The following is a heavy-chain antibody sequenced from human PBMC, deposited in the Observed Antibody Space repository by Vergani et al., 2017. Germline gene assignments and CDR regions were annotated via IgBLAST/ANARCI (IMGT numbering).Heavy chain of an antibody. CDR2: IYTRGGT. V-gene: IGHV4-61*02. CDR3: ARGSCLGGSWDRPLYLY. Sequence: QVQLQESGPGLVKPSQTLSLICTVSGGSINSHNYYWSWIRQPAGNGLDWIGRIYTRGGTNYNPSLKTRVTMSEDTSKNQFSLNLTSVTAADTAVYFCARGSCLGGSWDRPLYLYWGQGILVTVPS. J-gene: IGHJ4*02. CDR1: GGSINSHNYY. D-gene: IGHD2-15*01.